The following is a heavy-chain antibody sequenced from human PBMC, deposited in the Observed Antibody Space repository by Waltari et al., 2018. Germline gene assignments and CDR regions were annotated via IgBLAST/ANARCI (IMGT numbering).Heavy chain of an antibody. D-gene: IGHD6-19*01. Sequence: QVQLQESGPGLVKPSETLSLTCTVSGGSISSYYWSWIRQPPGKGLEWIGYIYYSGSTNYNPSLKSRVTISVDTSKNQFSLKLSSVTAADTAVYYCARMNLSGWETLGIDYWGQGTLVTVSS. V-gene: IGHV4-59*01. J-gene: IGHJ4*02. CDR3: ARMNLSGWETLGIDY. CDR1: GGSISSYY. CDR2: IYYSGST.